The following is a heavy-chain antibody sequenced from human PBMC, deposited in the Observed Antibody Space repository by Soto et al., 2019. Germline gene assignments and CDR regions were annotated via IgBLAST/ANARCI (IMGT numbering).Heavy chain of an antibody. J-gene: IGHJ4*02. D-gene: IGHD3-22*01. V-gene: IGHV4-4*02. Sequence: SETLSLTCAVSGGSISSSNWWSWVRQPPGKGLEWIGEIYHSGSTNYNPSLKSRVTISIDKSKNQFSLKLSSVTAADTAVYYCASTVYDSSGYCPYCFDYWGQGTLVTVS. CDR3: ASTVYDSSGYCPYCFDY. CDR1: GGSISSSNW. CDR2: IYHSGST.